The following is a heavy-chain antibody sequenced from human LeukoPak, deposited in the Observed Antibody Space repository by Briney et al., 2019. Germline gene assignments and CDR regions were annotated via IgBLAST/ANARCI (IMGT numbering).Heavy chain of an antibody. Sequence: SETLSLTCTVSGGSISSYYWSWIRQPPGKGLEWTGYIYYSGSTNYNPSLKSRVTISVDTSKNQFSLRLSSVTTADTAVYYCARQRAGPLHYFDYWGQGTLVTVSS. V-gene: IGHV4-59*08. D-gene: IGHD1-26*01. CDR1: GGSISSYY. CDR3: ARQRAGPLHYFDY. CDR2: IYYSGST. J-gene: IGHJ4*02.